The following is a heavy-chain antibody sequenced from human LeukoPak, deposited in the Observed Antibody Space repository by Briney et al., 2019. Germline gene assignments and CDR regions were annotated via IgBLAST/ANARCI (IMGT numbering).Heavy chain of an antibody. D-gene: IGHD3-22*01. J-gene: IGHJ4*02. V-gene: IGHV3-53*01. Sequence: GGSLRLSCAASGFTFSDYYMSWVRQAPGKGLEWLSLISSYDSTYYADSVKGRFTISRDNSKNTVSLQMNSLRAEDSAVYYCAGAEYDSSLGFAYWGQGTLVTVSS. CDR3: AGAEYDSSLGFAY. CDR1: GFTFSDYY. CDR2: ISSYDST.